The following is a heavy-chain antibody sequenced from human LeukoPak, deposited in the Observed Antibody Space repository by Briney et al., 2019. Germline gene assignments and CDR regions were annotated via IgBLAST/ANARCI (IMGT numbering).Heavy chain of an antibody. CDR2: IYYSGNT. Sequence: SETLSLTCTVSGGSISGYYWSWIRQSPGKGLEWIGYIYYSGNTNYNPSLKSRVTISVDTSKNQFSLNLTSVTAADTAVYYCARYGSATIARFDYWGRGTLVTVSP. V-gene: IGHV4-59*08. CDR3: ARYGSATIARFDY. J-gene: IGHJ4*02. D-gene: IGHD5-24*01. CDR1: GGSISGYY.